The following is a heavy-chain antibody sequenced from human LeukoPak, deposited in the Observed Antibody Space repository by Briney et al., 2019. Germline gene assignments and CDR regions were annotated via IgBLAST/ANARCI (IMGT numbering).Heavy chain of an antibody. CDR3: ARGVIRELVPAAPTAYYMDV. D-gene: IGHD2-2*01. CDR1: GYTFTGYY. Sequence: GASVKVSCKASGYTFTGYYMHWVRQAPGQGLEWMGWINPNSGGTNYAQRFQGRVTMTRDTSISTAYMELRSLRSDDTAVYYCARGVIRELVPAAPTAYYMDVWGKGTTVTVSS. CDR2: INPNSGGT. V-gene: IGHV1-2*02. J-gene: IGHJ6*03.